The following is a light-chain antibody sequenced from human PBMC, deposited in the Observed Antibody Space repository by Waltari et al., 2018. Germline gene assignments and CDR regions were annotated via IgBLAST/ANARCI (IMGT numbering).Light chain of an antibody. CDR2: WAS. V-gene: IGKV4-1*01. Sequence: IVMTQSPYSLAVSLGEMSTTNCKSINPSLYSTNNRNYLAWYQQKPGQPPKLLIPWASTRESGVPDRFSGSGSETDFTLTISTLQPEDVAVYYCQQYYSPPLTFGQGTRLEI. J-gene: IGKJ5*01. CDR1: NPSLYSTNNRNY. CDR3: QQYYSPPLT.